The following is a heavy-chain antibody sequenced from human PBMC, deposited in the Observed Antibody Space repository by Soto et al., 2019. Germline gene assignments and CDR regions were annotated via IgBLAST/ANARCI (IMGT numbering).Heavy chain of an antibody. CDR1: GGSISSSIYY. Sequence: SETLSLTCTVSGGSISSSIYYWGWIRQPPGKGLEWIGNIYYSGSTYYNPSLKSRVTISVATSNYQFSLMLSPVPAADPTVYYCATLPTLSTSPVYYSYGMDVWGPRTTVTVSS. CDR2: IYYSGST. J-gene: IGHJ6*02. CDR3: ATLPTLSTSPVYYSYGMDV. D-gene: IGHD4-4*01. V-gene: IGHV4-39*01.